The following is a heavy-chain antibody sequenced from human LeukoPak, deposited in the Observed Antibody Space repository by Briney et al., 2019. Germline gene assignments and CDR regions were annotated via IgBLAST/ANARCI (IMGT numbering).Heavy chain of an antibody. V-gene: IGHV4-61*01. CDR1: GGSISSDNYS. CDR3: ARAPNYYYYYYMDV. Sequence: PSETLSLTCTVSGGSISSDNYSWSWIRQPPGKGLEWIGYIYYSGSTNYNPSLKSRVTISVDTSKNQFSLKLSSVTAADTAVYYCARAPNYYYYYYMDVWGKGTTVTVSS. J-gene: IGHJ6*03. CDR2: IYYSGST.